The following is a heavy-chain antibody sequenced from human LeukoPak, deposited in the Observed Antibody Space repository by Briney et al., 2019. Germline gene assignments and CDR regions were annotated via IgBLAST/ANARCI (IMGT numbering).Heavy chain of an antibody. D-gene: IGHD2-2*01. V-gene: IGHV4-4*07. CDR2: IYTSGST. J-gene: IGHJ6*03. CDR3: AREIEDIVVVPAAITYYYYMDV. Sequence: PSETLSLTCTVSGGSISSYYWSWIRQPAGKGLEWIGRIYTSGSTNYNPSLKSRVTMSVDTSKNQFSLKLSSVTAADTAVYYCAREIEDIVVVPAAITYYYYMDVWGKGTTVTVSS. CDR1: GGSISSYY.